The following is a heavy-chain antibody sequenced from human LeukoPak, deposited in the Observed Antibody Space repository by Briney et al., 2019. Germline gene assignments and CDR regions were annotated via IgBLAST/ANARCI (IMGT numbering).Heavy chain of an antibody. CDR1: GFTVNRNY. CDR3: ARKSDSLLVREGDC. J-gene: IGHJ4*02. CDR2: IYSGGTT. Sequence: GGSLRLSCAASGFTVNRNYMIWVRQAPGKGLECVSVIYSGGTTWYADSVKGRFTISRDTDTLYLQMNSLIAEDTAVYYCARKSDSLLVREGDCWGQGTLVTVSS. V-gene: IGHV3-66*01. D-gene: IGHD3-10*01.